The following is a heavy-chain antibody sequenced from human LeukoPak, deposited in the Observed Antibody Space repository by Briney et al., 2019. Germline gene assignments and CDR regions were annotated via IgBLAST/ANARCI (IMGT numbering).Heavy chain of an antibody. D-gene: IGHD6-13*01. J-gene: IGHJ5*02. V-gene: IGHV4-61*02. CDR3: ARGTSFSWKGKWFDP. CDR2: IYTSRST. Sequence: SQTLSLTCTVSGGSISSGSYYWSWIRQPAGNGLDWFGRIYTSRSTNYNPSLKSRVTISVHTSKNKFSLKLSSVTAADTAVYYCARGTSFSWKGKWFDPGGQGTLVTVS. CDR1: GGSISSGSYY.